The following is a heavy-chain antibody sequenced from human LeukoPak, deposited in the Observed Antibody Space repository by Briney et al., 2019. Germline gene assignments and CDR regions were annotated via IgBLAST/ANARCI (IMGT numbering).Heavy chain of an antibody. Sequence: SETLSLTCAVSGGSISSGGYSWSWIRQPPGKGLEWIGYIYHSGSTYYNPSLKSRVTISVDRSKNQFSLKLSSVTAADTAVYYCARVPRLTRRKYAFDIWGQGTMVTVSS. CDR3: ARVPRLTRRKYAFDI. CDR1: GGSISSGGYS. J-gene: IGHJ3*02. CDR2: IYHSGST. V-gene: IGHV4-30-2*01. D-gene: IGHD3-16*01.